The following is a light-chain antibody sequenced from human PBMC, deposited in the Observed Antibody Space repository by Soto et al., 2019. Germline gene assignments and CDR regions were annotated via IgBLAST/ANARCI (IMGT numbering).Light chain of an antibody. V-gene: IGKV3-11*01. J-gene: IGKJ5*01. CDR3: QQRNVWPPIT. Sequence: EVVLTQSPATLSLSPGERATLSCRPSQSVRTSLAWYQHKPGQAPRLVIYDASLRANGVPARFGGSGSGTDFTLTINSLEPEDFAVYYCQQRNVWPPITFGQGTRLEIK. CDR2: DAS. CDR1: QSVRTS.